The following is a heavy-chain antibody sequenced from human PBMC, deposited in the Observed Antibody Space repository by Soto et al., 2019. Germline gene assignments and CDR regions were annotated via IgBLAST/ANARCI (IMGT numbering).Heavy chain of an antibody. CDR1: GGSISSYY. D-gene: IGHD6-25*01. Sequence: QVQLQESGPGLVRPSETLSLTCTVSGGSISSYYWNWIRQAPGKGLEWIGYIHYSGNSDYNPSLKRRVTISVATSKNQFSMKLSSVTAADTAVYYCARDRPYSSGHSFDYWGQGTLVTVSS. CDR3: ARDRPYSSGHSFDY. CDR2: IHYSGNS. J-gene: IGHJ4*02. V-gene: IGHV4-59*01.